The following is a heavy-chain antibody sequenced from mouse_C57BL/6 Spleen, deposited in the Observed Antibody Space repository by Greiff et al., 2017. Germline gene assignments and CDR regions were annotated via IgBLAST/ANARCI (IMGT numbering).Heavy chain of an antibody. Sequence: EVKLVESGGGLVKPGGSLKLSCAASGFTFSSYAMSWVRQTPEKRLEWVATISDGGSYTYYPDNVKGRFTISRDNAKNNLYLQMSHLKSEDTAIYYCARDKGDYWGQGTTLTVSS. V-gene: IGHV5-4*01. CDR3: ARDKGDY. J-gene: IGHJ2*01. D-gene: IGHD3-3*01. CDR1: GFTFSSYA. CDR2: ISDGGSYT.